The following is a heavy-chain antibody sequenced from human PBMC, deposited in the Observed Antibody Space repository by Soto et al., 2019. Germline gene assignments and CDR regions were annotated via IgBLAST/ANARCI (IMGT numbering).Heavy chain of an antibody. Sequence: PGGSLRLSCVVSGFTFSRYAMHWVRQAPGKGLEWVAAISYGGSDKKYADSVKGRFTISGDNSKDTLYLQMDSLRPDDTAVYYCARPPSDSSGYYPNWGQGILVTVSS. CDR3: ARPPSDSSGYYPN. CDR1: GFTFSRYA. CDR2: ISYGGSDK. J-gene: IGHJ4*02. V-gene: IGHV3-30*04. D-gene: IGHD3-22*01.